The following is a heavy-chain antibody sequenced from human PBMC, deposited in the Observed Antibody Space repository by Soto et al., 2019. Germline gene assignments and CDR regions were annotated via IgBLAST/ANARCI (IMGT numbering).Heavy chain of an antibody. CDR1: GGSISSSSYY. V-gene: IGHV4-39*01. D-gene: IGHD3-3*01. CDR3: ARHKYYDFWSGFYYYYGMDV. J-gene: IGHJ6*02. CDR2: IYYSGST. Sequence: PSETLSLTCTVSGGSISSSSYYWGWIRQPPGKGLEWIGSIYYSGSTYYNPSLKSRVTISVDTSKNQFSLKLSSVTAADTAVYYCARHKYYDFWSGFYYYYGMDVWGQGTTVTV.